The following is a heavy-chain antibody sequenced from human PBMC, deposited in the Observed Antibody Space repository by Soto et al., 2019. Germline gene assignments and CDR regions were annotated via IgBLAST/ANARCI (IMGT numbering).Heavy chain of an antibody. D-gene: IGHD3-9*01. CDR3: ARDVGLDSDDFFAY. CDR2: IRGDGGQT. CDR1: GFTFTSYG. Sequence: PGGSLRLSCTASGFTFTSYGMGWVRQAPGKGLQWVSTIRGDGGQTHYTDSVKGRFSISRDNSKNTVYLQMDPLRAEDTAMYFCARDVGLDSDDFFAYWGQGTQVTVS. J-gene: IGHJ4*02. V-gene: IGHV3-23*01.